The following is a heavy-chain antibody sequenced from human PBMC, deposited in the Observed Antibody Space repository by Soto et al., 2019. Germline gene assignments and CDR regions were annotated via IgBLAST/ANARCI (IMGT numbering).Heavy chain of an antibody. Sequence: PSETLSLTCTVSGGSISSYYWSRIRQPAGKGLEWIGRIYTSGSTNYNPSLKSRVTMSVDTSKNQFSLKLSSVTAADTAVYYCARIIAVTEFNWFDPWGQGTLVTVSS. CDR1: GGSISSYY. V-gene: IGHV4-4*07. J-gene: IGHJ5*02. CDR3: ARIIAVTEFNWFDP. D-gene: IGHD6-19*01. CDR2: IYTSGST.